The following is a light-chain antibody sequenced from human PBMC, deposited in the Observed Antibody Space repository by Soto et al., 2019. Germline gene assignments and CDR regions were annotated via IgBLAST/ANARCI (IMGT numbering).Light chain of an antibody. J-gene: IGKJ4*01. CDR3: QQYKSYPLT. CDR2: DAS. CDR1: QSISSW. V-gene: IGKV1-5*01. Sequence: DIQMTQSPSTLSASEGDRVTITCRASQSISSWLAWYQQKPGKAPKLLIYDASSLESGVPSRFSGSGSGTEFTLSISSLEPDDFATYHCQQYKSYPLTFSGGTKVEIK.